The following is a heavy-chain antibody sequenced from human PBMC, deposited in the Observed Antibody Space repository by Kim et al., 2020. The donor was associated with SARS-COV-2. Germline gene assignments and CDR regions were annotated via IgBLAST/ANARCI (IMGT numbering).Heavy chain of an antibody. V-gene: IGHV4-39*01. Sequence: SETLSLTCTVSRGSMTSSNYYWAWIRQPPGKGLDWIGSVYNSGTTYYNPSLKSRVTIAVDSSKNQFFLILRSVTAADAAVYHCARHSWSGENGEEDWFDPWGQGALVTVSS. CDR3: ARHSWSGENGEEDWFDP. D-gene: IGHD2-8*01. CDR2: VYNSGTT. J-gene: IGHJ5*02. CDR1: RGSMTSSNYY.